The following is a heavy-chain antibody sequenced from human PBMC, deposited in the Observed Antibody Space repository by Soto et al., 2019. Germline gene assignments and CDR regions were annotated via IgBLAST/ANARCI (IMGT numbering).Heavy chain of an antibody. Sequence: ASVKVSCKASGYNFISHHMHWVRQAPGQGLEWMGSINPFDGIATHAQKFQGRVTMTRDKSTSTVYMELSSLTSEDAAVYYCVYTDQSFDYWGQGTLVTVSS. CDR1: GYNFISHH. CDR2: INPFDGIA. J-gene: IGHJ4*02. V-gene: IGHV1-46*01. CDR3: VYTDQSFDY.